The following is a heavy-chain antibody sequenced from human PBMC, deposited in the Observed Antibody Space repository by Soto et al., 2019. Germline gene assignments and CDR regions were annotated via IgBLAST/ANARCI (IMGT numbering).Heavy chain of an antibody. CDR2: ISSSSSYI. CDR3: ARDSSIAAAEV. D-gene: IGHD6-13*01. V-gene: IGHV3-21*01. J-gene: IGHJ4*02. Sequence: EVQLVESGGGLVKPGGSLRLSCAASGFTFSSYSMNWVRQAPGKVLEWVSSISSSSSYIYYADSVKGRFTISRDNAKNSLYLQMNSLRAEDTAVYYCARDSSIAAAEVWGQGTLVTVSS. CDR1: GFTFSSYS.